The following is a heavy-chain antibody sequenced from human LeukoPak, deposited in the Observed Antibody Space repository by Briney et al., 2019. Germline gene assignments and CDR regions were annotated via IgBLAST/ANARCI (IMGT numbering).Heavy chain of an antibody. Sequence: PSETLSLTCAVYGGSFSGYYWSWIRLPPGKGLEWSGEINHSGSTNYNPSLKSRVTISVDTSKNQFSLKLSSVTAADTAVYYCARDGSSSWYYFDYWGQGTLVTVSS. D-gene: IGHD6-13*01. CDR3: ARDGSSSWYYFDY. CDR1: GGSFSGYY. J-gene: IGHJ4*02. V-gene: IGHV4-34*01. CDR2: INHSGST.